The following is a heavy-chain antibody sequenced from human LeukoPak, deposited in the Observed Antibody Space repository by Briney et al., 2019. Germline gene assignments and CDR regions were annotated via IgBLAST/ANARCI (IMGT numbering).Heavy chain of an antibody. V-gene: IGHV3-30-3*01. CDR1: GFTFSSYA. CDR2: ISYDGSNK. J-gene: IGHJ3*02. Sequence: PGGSLRLSCAASGFTFSSYAMHWVRQAPGKGLEWVAVISYDGSNKYYADSVKGRFTISRDNSKNTLYLQMNSLRAEDTAVYYCARDRDMVRGVPRAFDIWGQGTMVTVSS. CDR3: ARDRDMVRGVPRAFDI. D-gene: IGHD3-10*01.